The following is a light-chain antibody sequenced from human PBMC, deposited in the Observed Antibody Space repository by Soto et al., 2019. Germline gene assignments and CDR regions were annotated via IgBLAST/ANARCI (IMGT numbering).Light chain of an antibody. CDR1: QSVSSGY. CDR3: QQYGSSPPVT. CDR2: ETS. Sequence: EIVLTQSPGTLSLSPGERATLSCRASQSVSSGYLAWYQQKPGQPPRVLIYETSSRATGIPDRFSGIGSGTDFTLTISSLEPEDFAVYYCQQYGSSPPVTFGPGTRVDIK. V-gene: IGKV3-20*01. J-gene: IGKJ3*01.